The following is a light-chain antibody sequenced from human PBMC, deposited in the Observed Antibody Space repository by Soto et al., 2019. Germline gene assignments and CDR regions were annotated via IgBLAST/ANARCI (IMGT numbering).Light chain of an antibody. CDR2: AAS. CDR1: QGISSY. Sequence: DIQLTQSPSFLSASVGDRVTITCRASQGISSYLAWYQQTPGKAPKLLIYAASTLQSGVPSRFSGSGPGTEFTLTISSLQTEDFATYYCQQLNSYPRTFGPGTKVDIK. CDR3: QQLNSYPRT. V-gene: IGKV1-9*01. J-gene: IGKJ3*01.